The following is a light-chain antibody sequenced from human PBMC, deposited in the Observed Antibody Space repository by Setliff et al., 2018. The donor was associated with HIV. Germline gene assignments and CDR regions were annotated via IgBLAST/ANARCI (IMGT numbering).Light chain of an antibody. V-gene: IGLV2-14*01. CDR2: EVS. J-gene: IGLJ1*01. Sequence: QSALTQPASVSGSPGQSITISCTGTSSDIGTYNYVSWYQQQPGKAPKLLISEVSNRPSGVSDRFSGSKSGNTASLTISRLQPEDEADYYCTSYTSSTTLGVFGTGTKGTVL. CDR1: SSDIGTYNY. CDR3: TSYTSSTTLGV.